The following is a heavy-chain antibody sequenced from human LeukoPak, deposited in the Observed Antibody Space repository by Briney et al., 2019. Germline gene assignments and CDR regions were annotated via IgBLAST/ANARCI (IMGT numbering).Heavy chain of an antibody. D-gene: IGHD3-10*01. Sequence: SETLSLTCTVSGGSISSSSYYWGWIRQPPGKGLEWIGSIYYSGSTYYNPSLKSRVTISVDKSKNQFSLKLSSVTAADTAVYYCARRWFGELFPYFDYWGQGTLVTVSS. V-gene: IGHV4-39*07. CDR2: IYYSGST. CDR3: ARRWFGELFPYFDY. CDR1: GGSISSSSYY. J-gene: IGHJ4*02.